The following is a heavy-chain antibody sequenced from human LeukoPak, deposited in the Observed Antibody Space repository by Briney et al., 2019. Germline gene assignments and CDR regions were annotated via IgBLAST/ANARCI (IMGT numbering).Heavy chain of an antibody. Sequence: GGSLRLSCAASGFTFSSYWMHWVRQAPGKGLVWVSRIISDGSSTSYADSVKGRFTISRDNAKNTLFLQMNSLRAEDTAVYYCARARFGWNDVLGIDYWGQGTLVTVSP. V-gene: IGHV3-74*01. J-gene: IGHJ4*02. CDR1: GFTFSSYW. CDR3: ARARFGWNDVLGIDY. CDR2: IISDGSST. D-gene: IGHD1-1*01.